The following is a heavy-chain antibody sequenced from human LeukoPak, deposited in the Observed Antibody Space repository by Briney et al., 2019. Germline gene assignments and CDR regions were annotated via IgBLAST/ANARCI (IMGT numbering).Heavy chain of an antibody. CDR2: MNPNSGNT. CDR1: GYTFTSYD. Sequence: WASVKVSCKASGYTFTSYDINWVRQATGQGLEWMGWMNPNSGNTGYAQKFQGRATMTRNTSVSTAYMELSSLRSEDTAVYYCARGGSGWYGNNWFDPWGQGTLVTVSS. V-gene: IGHV1-8*01. D-gene: IGHD6-19*01. CDR3: ARGGSGWYGNNWFDP. J-gene: IGHJ5*02.